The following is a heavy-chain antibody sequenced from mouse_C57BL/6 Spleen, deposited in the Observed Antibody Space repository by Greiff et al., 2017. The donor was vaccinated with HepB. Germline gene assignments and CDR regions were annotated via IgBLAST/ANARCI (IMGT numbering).Heavy chain of an antibody. CDR2: IYPGDGDT. J-gene: IGHJ3*01. V-gene: IGHV1-82*01. CDR3: ARGDGPWFAY. CDR1: GYAFSSSW. D-gene: IGHD2-3*01. Sequence: VQVVESGPELVKPGASVKISCKASGYAFSSSWMNWVKQRPGKGLEWIGRIYPGDGDTNYNGKFKGKATLTADKSSSTAYMQLSSLTSEDSAVYFCARGDGPWFAYWGQGTLVTVSA.